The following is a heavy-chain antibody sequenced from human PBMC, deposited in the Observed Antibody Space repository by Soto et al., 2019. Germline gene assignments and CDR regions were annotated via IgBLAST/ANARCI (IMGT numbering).Heavy chain of an antibody. J-gene: IGHJ5*02. V-gene: IGHV4-4*07. D-gene: IGHD6-13*01. Sequence: SETLSLTSTVSGDSISNYYWSWIRQSAEKRLEWIGRVSSTGSSYYNPSLKSRVTISVDTSKNQVSLNLTSVTAADTAVYYCARGVPAAGTDWFDPWGQGTLVTVSS. CDR2: VSSTGSS. CDR1: GDSISNYY. CDR3: ARGVPAAGTDWFDP.